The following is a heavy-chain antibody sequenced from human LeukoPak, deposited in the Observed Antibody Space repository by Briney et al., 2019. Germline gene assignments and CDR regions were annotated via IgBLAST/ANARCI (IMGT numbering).Heavy chain of an antibody. D-gene: IGHD5-12*01. Sequence: GASVKVSCKTSGYTFTNYYMNWVRQAPGQGLEWMGIINPSGGSTSYAQKFQGRVTVTRDTSTSTVYVELSSLRSEDTAMYYCAREGEIGYDLSDYWGQGTLVTVSS. V-gene: IGHV1-46*01. CDR2: INPSGGST. J-gene: IGHJ4*02. CDR3: AREGEIGYDLSDY. CDR1: GYTFTNYY.